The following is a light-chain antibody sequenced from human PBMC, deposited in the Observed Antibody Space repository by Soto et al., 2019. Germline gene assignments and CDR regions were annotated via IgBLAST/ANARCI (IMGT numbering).Light chain of an antibody. CDR3: VLDGGSGIWG. CDR1: SGSVSTSYY. V-gene: IGLV8-61*01. CDR2: STN. Sequence: QTVVTQEPSFSVSPGGTVTLTCGLSSGSVSTSYYPSWYQQTPGQAPRTLIYSTNTRSSGVPDRFSGSILGNKAALTITGGQADDETDYFCVLDGGSGIWGFGGGTKLTVL. J-gene: IGLJ2*01.